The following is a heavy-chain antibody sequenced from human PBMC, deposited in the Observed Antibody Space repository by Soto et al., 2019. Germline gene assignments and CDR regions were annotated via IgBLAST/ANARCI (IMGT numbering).Heavy chain of an antibody. CDR2: IDWDDGK. D-gene: IGHD5-12*01. J-gene: IGHJ5*02. CDR1: GFSLSTSGMC. CDR3: ARGIVATRHNWFDP. V-gene: IGHV2-70*01. Sequence: GPTLVNPTQTLTLICTFSGFSLSTSGMCVSRIRQPPGKALEWLALIDWDDGKYYSTSLKTRLTISKDTSKNRVVLTMTNMDPVDTAPYYCARGIVATRHNWFDPWGQGTLVTVSS.